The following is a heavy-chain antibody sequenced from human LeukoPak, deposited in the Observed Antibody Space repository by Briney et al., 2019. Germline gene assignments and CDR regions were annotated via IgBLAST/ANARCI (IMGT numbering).Heavy chain of an antibody. D-gene: IGHD3-3*01. CDR3: ARGGITIFGGIIYQDY. CDR2: INWNGRST. V-gene: IGHV3-20*04. CDR1: GFTFDDYG. J-gene: IGHJ4*02. Sequence: GGSLRLSCAASGFTFDDYGMSRVRQAPGKGLEWVSGINWNGRSTAYADSVKGRFTISRDNAKNSLYLQMNSLRAEDTAFYYCARGGITIFGGIIYQDYWGQGTLVTVSS.